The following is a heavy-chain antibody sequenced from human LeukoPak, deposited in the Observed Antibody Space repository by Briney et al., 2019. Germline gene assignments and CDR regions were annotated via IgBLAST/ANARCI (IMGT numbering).Heavy chain of an antibody. D-gene: IGHD3-10*01. V-gene: IGHV3-23*01. CDR3: AKDELWFGELDYFDY. J-gene: IGHJ4*02. CDR1: GFTFSGYW. Sequence: GGSLRLSCAASGFTFSGYWMHWVRQAPGKGLEWVSAISGSGGSTYYADSVKGRFTISRDNSKNTLYLQMNSLRAEDTAVYYCAKDELWFGELDYFDYWGQGTLVTVSS. CDR2: ISGSGGST.